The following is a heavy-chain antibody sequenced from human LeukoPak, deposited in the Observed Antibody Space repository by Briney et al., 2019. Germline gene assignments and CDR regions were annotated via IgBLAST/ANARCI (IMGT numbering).Heavy chain of an antibody. J-gene: IGHJ5*02. V-gene: IGHV3-48*04. Sequence: GGSLRLSCAGSGYSFGMHAMDWVRQAPGKGLEWLSYIDRSGRITYYGDSVKGRFTISRDNAKNSLYLQMNSLRAKDTAVYYCARDLSEYSSGFDPWGQGTLVTVSS. CDR3: ARDLSEYSSGFDP. CDR2: IDRSGRIT. CDR1: GYSFGMHA. D-gene: IGHD6-6*01.